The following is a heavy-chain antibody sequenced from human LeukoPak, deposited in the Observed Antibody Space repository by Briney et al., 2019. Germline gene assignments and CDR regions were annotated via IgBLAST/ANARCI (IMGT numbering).Heavy chain of an antibody. V-gene: IGHV1-69*13. CDR3: ARGPEHYYYYGMDV. Sequence: GASVKVSCKASGGTFSGYAISWVRQAPGQGLEWMGGIIPIFGTANYAQKFQGRVTITADESTSTVYMELSSLRSEDTAVYYCARGPEHYYYYGMDVWGQGTTVTVSS. CDR2: IIPIFGTA. J-gene: IGHJ6*02. CDR1: GGTFSGYA.